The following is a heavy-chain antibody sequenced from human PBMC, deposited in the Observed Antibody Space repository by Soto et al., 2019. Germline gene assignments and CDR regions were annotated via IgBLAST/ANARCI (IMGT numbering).Heavy chain of an antibody. Sequence: VKVSCKASGYTFTSYGISWVRQAPGQGLEWMGWISAYNGNTNYAQKLQGRVTMTTDTSTSTAYMELRSLRSDDTAVYYCARGNEYSYGYFYYGMDVWGQGTTVTVSS. V-gene: IGHV1-18*04. CDR3: ARGNEYSYGYFYYGMDV. CDR1: GYTFTSYG. D-gene: IGHD5-18*01. J-gene: IGHJ6*02. CDR2: ISAYNGNT.